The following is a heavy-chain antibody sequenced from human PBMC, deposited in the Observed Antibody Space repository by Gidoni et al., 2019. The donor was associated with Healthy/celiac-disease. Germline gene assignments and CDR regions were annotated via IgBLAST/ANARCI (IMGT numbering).Heavy chain of an antibody. CDR2: IYHSGST. CDR1: GGSIRRGGYS. D-gene: IGHD3-22*01. CDR3: ARRYLAPYYYDSSGYYDY. V-gene: IGHV4-30-2*01. J-gene: IGHJ4*02. Sequence: QLQLQESGSGLVKPSQTLSLTCAVSGGSIRRGGYSWSWIRQPPGKGLEWIGYIYHSGSTYYNPSLKSRVTISVDRSKNQFSLKLSSVTAADTAVYYCARRYLAPYYYDSSGYYDYWGQGTLVTVSS.